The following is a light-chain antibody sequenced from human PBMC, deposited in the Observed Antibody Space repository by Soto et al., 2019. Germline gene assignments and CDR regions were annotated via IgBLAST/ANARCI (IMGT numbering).Light chain of an antibody. Sequence: DIQMTQSPSSLSASVGDRVTITCRASQGIRIDLGWFQQRPGKAPKRLIYGASSLQSGVPSRFSGSGSGTEFTLTIGNLQPEDFATYYCLQHNSFPRTFGQGTKVEI. CDR1: QGIRID. CDR2: GAS. J-gene: IGKJ1*01. V-gene: IGKV1-17*02. CDR3: LQHNSFPRT.